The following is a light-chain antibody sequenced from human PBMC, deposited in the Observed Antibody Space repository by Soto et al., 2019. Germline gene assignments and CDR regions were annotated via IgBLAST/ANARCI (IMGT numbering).Light chain of an antibody. CDR1: ERIYSAY. J-gene: IGKJ1*01. CDR2: GTS. Sequence: EVVLTQSPGTLSLSRGERATLSCRASERIYSAYLGWYQQKPGQAPRLLIYGTSSRATGIPDRFSGSGSQTDFTLTISRLEPEDFAVYYCQQYGTSPRTFGQGTKVDTK. V-gene: IGKV3-20*01. CDR3: QQYGTSPRT.